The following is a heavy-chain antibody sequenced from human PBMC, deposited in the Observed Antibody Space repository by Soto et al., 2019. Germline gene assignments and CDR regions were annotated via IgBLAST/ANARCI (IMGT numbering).Heavy chain of an antibody. V-gene: IGHV1-24*01. CDR3: AALTGLTNYYDSSGPDY. J-gene: IGHJ4*02. D-gene: IGHD3-22*01. CDR1: GYTLTELS. Sequence: ASVKVSCKVSGYTLTELSMHWVRQAPGKGLEWIGGFDPEDGETIYAQKFQGRVTMTEDTSTSTAYMELSSLRSEDTAAYYCAALTGLTNYYDSSGPDYWGQGTLVTVSS. CDR2: FDPEDGET.